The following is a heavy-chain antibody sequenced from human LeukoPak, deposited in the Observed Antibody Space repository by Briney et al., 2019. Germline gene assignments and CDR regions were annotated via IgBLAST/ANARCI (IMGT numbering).Heavy chain of an antibody. Sequence: PSETLSLTCTVSGGSISSSSYYWGWIRQPPGKGLEWIGSIYYSGSTYYNPSLKSRVTISVDTSKNQFSLKLSSVTAADTAMYYCARNVGIRDGFDIWGQGTMVTVSS. CDR1: GGSISSSSYY. CDR2: IYYSGST. D-gene: IGHD3-10*01. CDR3: ARNVGIRDGFDI. J-gene: IGHJ3*02. V-gene: IGHV4-39*07.